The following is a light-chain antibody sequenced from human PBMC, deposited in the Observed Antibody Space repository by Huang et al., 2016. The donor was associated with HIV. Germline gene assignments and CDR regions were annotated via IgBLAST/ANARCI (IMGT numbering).Light chain of an antibody. J-gene: IGKJ1*01. CDR1: QGISNY. CDR3: LQHNTYPGT. Sequence: DIQMTQSPSAMSASVGDRITITCRASQGISNYLAWFQQKAGKVPKRLIYAASTLQGGVPSRFSGSGSGTEFTLTIGSLQPDDFATYYCLQHNTYPGTFGQGTKVEIK. V-gene: IGKV1-17*03. CDR2: AAS.